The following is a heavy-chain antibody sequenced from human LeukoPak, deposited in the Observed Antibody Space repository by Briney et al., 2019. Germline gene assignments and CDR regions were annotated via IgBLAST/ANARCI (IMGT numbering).Heavy chain of an antibody. Sequence: GASVKVSCKASGYTFTSYDINWVRQATGQGLEWMGWMNPNSGNTGYAQKFQGRATMTRNTSISTAYMELSSLRSEDTAVYYCARGSDIVVVVAATGGDYFDYWGQGTLITVSA. CDR1: GYTFTSYD. V-gene: IGHV1-8*01. CDR3: ARGSDIVVVVAATGGDYFDY. J-gene: IGHJ4*02. D-gene: IGHD2-15*01. CDR2: MNPNSGNT.